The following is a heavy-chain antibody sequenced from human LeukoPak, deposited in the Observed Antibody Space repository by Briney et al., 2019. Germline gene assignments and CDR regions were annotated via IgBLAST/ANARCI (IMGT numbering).Heavy chain of an antibody. D-gene: IGHD6-19*01. V-gene: IGHV1-69*04. J-gene: IGHJ5*02. CDR2: IIPILGIA. CDR3: ARDPGEQWLSLNWFDP. Sequence: GASVKVSCKASGGTFSSYTISWVRQAPGQGLEWMGRIIPILGIANYAQKFQGRVTITADKSTSTAYMELSSLRSEDTAVYYCARDPGEQWLSLNWFDPWGQGTLVTVSS. CDR1: GGTFSSYT.